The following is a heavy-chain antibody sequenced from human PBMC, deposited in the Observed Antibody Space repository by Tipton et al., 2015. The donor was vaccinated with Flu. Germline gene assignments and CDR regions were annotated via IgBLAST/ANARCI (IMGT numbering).Heavy chain of an antibody. CDR3: VRLLMSSGLSH. J-gene: IGHJ4*02. Sequence: TLSLTCTVSGGSLSSFYWTWIRQPAGKGLEYIGRIYSSGSTNYNPSFKSRVSMSVDTSKTQFSLDLSSVTAADTAMYYCVRLLMSSGLSHWGQGSLVTVSS. V-gene: IGHV4-4*07. CDR2: IYSSGST. CDR1: GGSLSSFY. D-gene: IGHD3-22*01.